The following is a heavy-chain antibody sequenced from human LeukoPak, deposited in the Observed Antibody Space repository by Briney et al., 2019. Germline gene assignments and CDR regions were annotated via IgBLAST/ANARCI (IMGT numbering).Heavy chain of an antibody. Sequence: GGSLRLSCAASGFTFSSYGMSWVRQAPGKGLEWVSSISSSSSYIYYADSVKGRFTISRDNAKNSLYLQMNSPRAEDTAVYYCARDKWFGETDYWGQGTLVTVSS. CDR3: ARDKWFGETDY. V-gene: IGHV3-21*06. D-gene: IGHD3-10*01. CDR2: ISSSSSYI. CDR1: GFTFSSYG. J-gene: IGHJ4*02.